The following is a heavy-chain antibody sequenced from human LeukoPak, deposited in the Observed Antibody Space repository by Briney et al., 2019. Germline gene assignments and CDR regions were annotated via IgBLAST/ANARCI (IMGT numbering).Heavy chain of an antibody. CDR2: ISSSGSTI. Sequence: GGSLRLSCAASGFTFSDYYMSWIRQAPGKGLEWVSYISSSGSTIYYADSVKGRFTISRGNAKNSLYLQMNSLRAEDTAVYYCARDLEVAATGDFDYWGQGTLVTVSS. D-gene: IGHD2-15*01. CDR3: ARDLEVAATGDFDY. J-gene: IGHJ4*02. V-gene: IGHV3-11*01. CDR1: GFTFSDYY.